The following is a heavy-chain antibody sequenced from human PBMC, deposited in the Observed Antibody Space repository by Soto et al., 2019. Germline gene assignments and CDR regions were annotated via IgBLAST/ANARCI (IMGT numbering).Heavy chain of an antibody. V-gene: IGHV1-2*04. CDR2: INPNSGGT. CDR1: GYTFTGYY. Sequence: GASVKVSCKASGYTFTGYYMHWVRQAPGQGLEWMGWINPNSGGTNYAQKFQGWVTMTRDTSISTAYMELSRLRSDDTAVYYCARGHYYDSSGLHIWGQGTMVTVSS. D-gene: IGHD3-22*01. CDR3: ARGHYYDSSGLHI. J-gene: IGHJ3*02.